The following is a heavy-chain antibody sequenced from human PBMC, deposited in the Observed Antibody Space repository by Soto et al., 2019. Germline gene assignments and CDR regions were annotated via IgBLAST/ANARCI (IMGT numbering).Heavy chain of an antibody. CDR3: ERNFPSAISGWAQVWFDP. CDR2: IFSNDEK. V-gene: IGHV2-26*01. D-gene: IGHD6-19*01. CDR1: GFSLSNAAMG. Sequence: QVTLKESGPVLVKPTETLTLTCTVSGFSLSNAAMGVSWIRQPPGKALEWLAHIFSNDEKSYSTSLKNRLTIPKDTSKRQVVLIMTNMDPVDTATYFCERNFPSAISGWAQVWFDPWGQGTLVTVAS. J-gene: IGHJ5*02.